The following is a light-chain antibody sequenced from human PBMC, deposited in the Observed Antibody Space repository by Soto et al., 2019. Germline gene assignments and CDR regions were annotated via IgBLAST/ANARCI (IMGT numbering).Light chain of an antibody. CDR3: QQSYSTPWT. Sequence: DIQMTQSQSSPSASVGDRVTITCRASQSISSYLNWYQQKPGKAPKLLIYAASSLQSGVPSRFSGSGSGTDFTLTISSLQPEDFATYYCQQSYSTPWTFGQGTKVDNK. V-gene: IGKV1-39*01. CDR1: QSISSY. J-gene: IGKJ1*01. CDR2: AAS.